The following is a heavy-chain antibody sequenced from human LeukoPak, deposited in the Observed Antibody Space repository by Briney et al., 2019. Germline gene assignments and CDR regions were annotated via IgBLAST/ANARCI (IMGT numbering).Heavy chain of an antibody. D-gene: IGHD2-15*01. CDR2: IKQDGSEK. CDR1: GFTFSSYW. V-gene: IGHV3-7*01. J-gene: IGHJ4*02. CDR3: ARQGWDIVVVVAANDY. Sequence: PGGSLRLSCAASGFTFSSYWMTWVRQAPGKGLEWVANIKQDGSEKYYVDSVKGRFTISRDSAENSLYLQMNSLRAEDTAVYYCARQGWDIVVVVAANDYWGQGTLVAVSS.